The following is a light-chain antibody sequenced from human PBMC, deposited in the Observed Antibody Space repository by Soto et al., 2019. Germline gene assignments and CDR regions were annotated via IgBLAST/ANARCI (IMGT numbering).Light chain of an antibody. CDR3: QQRRYWPIT. CDR1: QSLINY. Sequence: EIVLTQSPATLSLSPGERATLSCWASQSLINYLAWYQQKPGQAPRLLIYDASNRATGIPARFSGSGSGTDFTLTSSSLAPEDFAVYYCQQRRYWPITFGQGTRLDIK. V-gene: IGKV3-11*01. CDR2: DAS. J-gene: IGKJ5*01.